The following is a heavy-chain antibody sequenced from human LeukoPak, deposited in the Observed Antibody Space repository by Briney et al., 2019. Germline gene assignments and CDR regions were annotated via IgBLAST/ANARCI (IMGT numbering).Heavy chain of an antibody. V-gene: IGHV1-2*02. J-gene: IGHJ5*02. CDR2: INPNSGDT. CDR3: ARDRSGDDDFWSGYYSNYFDP. D-gene: IGHD3-3*01. Sequence: GASVKVSCKASGGTFSSYAISWVRQAPGQGLEWMGWINPNSGDTNYAQKFQGRVTMTRDTSISTAYMELSGLRSDDTAVYYCARDRSGDDDFWSGYYSNYFDPWGQGTLVTVSS. CDR1: GGTFSSYA.